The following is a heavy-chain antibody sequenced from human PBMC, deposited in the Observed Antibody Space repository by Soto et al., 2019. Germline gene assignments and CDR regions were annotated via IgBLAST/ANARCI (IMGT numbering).Heavy chain of an antibody. D-gene: IGHD4-4*01. V-gene: IGHV1-3*01. Sequence: ASVKVSCKASGYSFSDYAMQWVRQAPGQRLEWMGWINAGDGNTRYSQKFQGRVTFTRDTSASTVYMELSSLRSEDTAVYYCARGATVTTNLIDYYGMDVWGQGTTVTVSS. CDR3: ARGATVTTNLIDYYGMDV. CDR1: GYSFSDYA. J-gene: IGHJ6*02. CDR2: INAGDGNT.